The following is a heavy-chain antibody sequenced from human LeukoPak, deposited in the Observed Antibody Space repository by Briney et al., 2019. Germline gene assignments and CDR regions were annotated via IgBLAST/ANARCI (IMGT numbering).Heavy chain of an antibody. CDR3: ARFAAGGSYYYYMDV. CDR2: IGTSSTTI. D-gene: IGHD6-25*01. CDR1: GFTFSSYT. Sequence: GGSLRLSWAASGFTFSSYTMNWVRQPPGKGLEWVSNIGTSSTTIYYADSVKGRFTISRDNAKNSLYLQMNSLRADDTAVYYCARFAAGGSYYYYMDVWGKGTTVTVSS. J-gene: IGHJ6*03. V-gene: IGHV3-48*01.